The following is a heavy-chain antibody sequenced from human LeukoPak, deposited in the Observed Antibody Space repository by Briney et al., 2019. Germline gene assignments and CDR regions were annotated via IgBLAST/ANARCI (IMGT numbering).Heavy chain of an antibody. J-gene: IGHJ3*02. CDR1: GFTVSRHY. CDR2: IYSPGGT. D-gene: IGHD3-22*01. V-gene: IGHV3-53*01. CDR3: ARAPYSADSSATPPAFDI. Sequence: PGGPLRLSCAASGFTVSRHYMSWVRQAPGKGLEWVSIIYSPGGTYYADSVKCRFTISRDNSENTIYLQMNSLRVEDTAVYYCARAPYSADSSATPPAFDIWGQGTMVTVSS.